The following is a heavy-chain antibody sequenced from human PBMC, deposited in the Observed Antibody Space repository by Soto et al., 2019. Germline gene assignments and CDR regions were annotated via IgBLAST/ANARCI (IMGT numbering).Heavy chain of an antibody. D-gene: IGHD2-21*02. Sequence: GGSLRLSCAASGFTFSSYSMNWVRQAPGKGLEWVSSISSSSSYIYYADSVKGRFTISRDNAKNSLYLQMNSLRAEDTAVYYCARSVKHIVVVTAILDYWGQGTLVTVSS. J-gene: IGHJ4*02. CDR1: GFTFSSYS. V-gene: IGHV3-21*01. CDR2: ISSSSSYI. CDR3: ARSVKHIVVVTAILDY.